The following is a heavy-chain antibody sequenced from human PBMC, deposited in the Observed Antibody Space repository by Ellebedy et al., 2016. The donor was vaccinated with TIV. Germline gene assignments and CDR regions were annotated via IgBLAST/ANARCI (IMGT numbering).Heavy chain of an antibody. CDR3: ARRSSAYALDY. Sequence: AALVKVSCKASGYTFSSNYMHWVRQAPGQGLEWMGITDPSGGSTNYAQKFQGRVTMTRDTSTSTVYMELSSLRSEDTAVYYCARRSSAYALDYWGQGTLVTVSS. D-gene: IGHD5-12*01. CDR2: TDPSGGST. J-gene: IGHJ4*02. CDR1: GYTFSSNY. V-gene: IGHV1-46*01.